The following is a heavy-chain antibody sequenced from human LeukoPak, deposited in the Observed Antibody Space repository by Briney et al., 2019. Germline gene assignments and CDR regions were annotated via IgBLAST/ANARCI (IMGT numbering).Heavy chain of an antibody. CDR2: ICHSGST. J-gene: IGHJ1*01. Sequence: PSETLSLTCAVSGYSISSGYYWGWIRQPPGKGLEWIGSICHSGSTYYNPSLKSRVTISVDTSKNQFSLKLSSVTAADTAVYYCARARGSSSPRVEYFQHWGQGTLVTVSS. D-gene: IGHD6-13*01. CDR3: ARARGSSSPRVEYFQH. V-gene: IGHV4-38-2*01. CDR1: GYSISSGYY.